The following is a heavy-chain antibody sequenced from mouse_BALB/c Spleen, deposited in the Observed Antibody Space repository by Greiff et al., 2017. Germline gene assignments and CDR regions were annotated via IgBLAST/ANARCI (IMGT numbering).Heavy chain of an antibody. J-gene: IGHJ1*01. Sequence: VQLKESGPGLVKPSQSLSLTCSVTGYSITSGYYWNWIRQFPGNKLEWMGYISYDGSNNYNPSLKNRISITRDTSTNQFFLKLNSVTTEDTATYYCAREIDYGNYWYFDVWGAGTTVTVSP. V-gene: IGHV3-6*02. CDR2: ISYDGSN. CDR1: GYSITSGYY. CDR3: AREIDYGNYWYFDV. D-gene: IGHD2-1*01.